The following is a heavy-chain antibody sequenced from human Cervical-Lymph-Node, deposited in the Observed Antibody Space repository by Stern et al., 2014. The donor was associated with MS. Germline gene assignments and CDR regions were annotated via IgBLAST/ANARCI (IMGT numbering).Heavy chain of an antibody. Sequence: QVQLVESGAEVKKPGSSVKVSCKASGGTFNVYAINWLRQAPGHGLEWMGGIIPVIGTANYAQNFQGRVTITADASTRTSSMQLSSLRSDDTAVYYCARDGRHTNNFGLDVWGQGTTVTVSS. CDR1: GGTFNVYA. CDR3: ARDGRHTNNFGLDV. CDR2: IIPVIGTA. V-gene: IGHV1-69*01. J-gene: IGHJ6*02.